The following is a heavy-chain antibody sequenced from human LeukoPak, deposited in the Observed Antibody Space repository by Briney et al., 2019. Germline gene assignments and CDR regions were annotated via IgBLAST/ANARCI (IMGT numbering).Heavy chain of an antibody. J-gene: IGHJ3*02. CDR2: ISGSGGST. V-gene: IGHV3-23*01. Sequence: GGSLGLSCAASGFTVSSNYMSWVRQAPGKGLEWVSAISGSGGSTYYADSVKGRFTISRDNSKNTLYLQMNSLRAEDTAVYYCAKMTRAYYYGSGSYLDIWGQGTMVTVSS. D-gene: IGHD3-10*01. CDR1: GFTVSSNY. CDR3: AKMTRAYYYGSGSYLDI.